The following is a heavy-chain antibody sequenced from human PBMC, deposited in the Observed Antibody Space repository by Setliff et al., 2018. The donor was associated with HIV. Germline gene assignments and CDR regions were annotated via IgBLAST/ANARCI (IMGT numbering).Heavy chain of an antibody. D-gene: IGHD3-3*01. CDR3: ARVPFTTDFDY. J-gene: IGHJ4*02. Sequence: SETLSLTCAVYNGSFSAYYWAWIRQPPGKGLEWIGEINHSGSTNYNPSLKSRVTISVDTSKNHFSLKLSSVTAADTAVFYCARVPFTTDFDYWGQGILVTVSS. V-gene: IGHV4-34*01. CDR1: NGSFSAYY. CDR2: INHSGST.